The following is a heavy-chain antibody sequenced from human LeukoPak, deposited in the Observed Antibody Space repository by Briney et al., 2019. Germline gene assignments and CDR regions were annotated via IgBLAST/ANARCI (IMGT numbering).Heavy chain of an antibody. Sequence: GGSLRLSCAASGFIVSNNYMTWVRQPPGKGLEWVSAIYSGGTTYYADSVKGRFTISRDDSKNTVFLQMNSLRAEDTALYYCGRGGEDSPLWFEPKQYHFDCWGQGALVTVSS. D-gene: IGHD3-10*01. V-gene: IGHV3-53*01. CDR1: GFIVSNNY. J-gene: IGHJ4*02. CDR2: IYSGGTT. CDR3: GRGGEDSPLWFEPKQYHFDC.